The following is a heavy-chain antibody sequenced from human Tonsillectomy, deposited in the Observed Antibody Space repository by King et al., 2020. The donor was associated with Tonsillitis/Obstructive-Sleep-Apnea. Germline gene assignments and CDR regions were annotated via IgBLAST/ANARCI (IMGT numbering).Heavy chain of an antibody. CDR2: IYWDDDK. J-gene: IGHJ5*02. CDR3: AHYAQRITIFGVVKRWFDP. CDR1: GFSLSTSGVG. Sequence: TLKESGPTLVKPTQTLTLTCTFSGFSLSTSGVGVGWIRQPPGKALEWLALIYWDDDKRYSPSLKSRLTITKDTSKNQVVLTMTNMDPVDTATYYCAHYAQRITIFGVVKRWFDPWGQGTLVTVSS. V-gene: IGHV2-5*02. D-gene: IGHD3-3*01.